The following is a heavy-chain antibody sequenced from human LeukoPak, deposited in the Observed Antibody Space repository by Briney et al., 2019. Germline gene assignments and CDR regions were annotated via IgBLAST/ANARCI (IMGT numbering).Heavy chain of an antibody. J-gene: IGHJ4*02. CDR3: ATGVHGIAAAGDYYFDY. CDR2: IYHSGST. V-gene: IGHV4-38-2*02. CDR1: GYSISSGYY. D-gene: IGHD6-13*01. Sequence: SETLSLTCTVSGYSISSGYYWGWIRQPPGKGLEWIGSIYHSGSTYYNPSLKSRVTISVDTSKNQFSLKLSSVTAADTAVYYCATGVHGIAAAGDYYFDYWGQGTLVTASS.